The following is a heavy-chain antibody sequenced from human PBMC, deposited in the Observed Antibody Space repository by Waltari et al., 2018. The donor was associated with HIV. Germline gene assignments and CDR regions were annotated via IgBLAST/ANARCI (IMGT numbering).Heavy chain of an antibody. CDR3: AIGAPWFDP. V-gene: IGHV4-34*01. CDR1: GGSFSGYY. CDR2: INHSGRT. Sequence: VQLQQWGAGLLKPSETLSLTCAVYGGSFSGYYWSWIRQPPGKGLEWIGEINHSGRTNHNLSLKSRGTISVDTSKNQFSLKLSAVTAADTAVYYCAIGAPWFDPWGQGTLVTVSS. J-gene: IGHJ5*02.